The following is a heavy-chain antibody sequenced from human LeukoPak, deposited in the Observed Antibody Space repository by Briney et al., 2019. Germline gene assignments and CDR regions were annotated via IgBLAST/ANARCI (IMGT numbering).Heavy chain of an antibody. CDR3: ARSPLYYSSGIDC. CDR1: GGSISSGSYY. J-gene: IGHJ4*02. Sequence: SETLSRTCTVSGGSISSGSYYWSWIRQPAGKGLEWIGRIYTSGSTNYNPSLKSRVTISADTSKNQFSLKLCSVSAADTAVYYCARSPLYYSSGIDCWGQGTLVTVSS. CDR2: IYTSGST. D-gene: IGHD3-22*01. V-gene: IGHV4-61*02.